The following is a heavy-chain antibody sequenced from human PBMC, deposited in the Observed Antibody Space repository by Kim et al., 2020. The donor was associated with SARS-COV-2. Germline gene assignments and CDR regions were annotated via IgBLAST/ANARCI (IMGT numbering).Heavy chain of an antibody. J-gene: IGHJ5*01. Sequence: KGRFTISRDNAKSSLYLQMNSLRAEDTALYYCARAPRPGYSSGWINWFDSWGQGTLVTVSS. D-gene: IGHD6-19*01. CDR3: ARAPRPGYSSGWINWFDS. V-gene: IGHV3-20*03.